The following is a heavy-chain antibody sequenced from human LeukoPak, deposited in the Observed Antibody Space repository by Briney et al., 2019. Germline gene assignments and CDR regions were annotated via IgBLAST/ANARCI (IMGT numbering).Heavy chain of an antibody. Sequence: SETLSLTCAVYGGSFSGYYWSWIRQPPGKWLEWIGEINHSGSTNYNPSLKSRVTISIDTSKNQFSLKLSSVTAADTAVYYCARGRFGESLPTYYYYYGMDVWGQGTTVTVSS. D-gene: IGHD3-10*01. CDR2: INHSGST. J-gene: IGHJ6*02. CDR1: GGSFSGYY. V-gene: IGHV4-34*01. CDR3: ARGRFGESLPTYYYYYGMDV.